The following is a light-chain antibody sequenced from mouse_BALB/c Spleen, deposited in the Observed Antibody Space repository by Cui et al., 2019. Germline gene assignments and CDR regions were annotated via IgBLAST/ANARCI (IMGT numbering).Light chain of an antibody. CDR2: DTS. V-gene: IGKV4-69*01. CDR3: HQRSSYPLT. Sequence: QSLLSQAPAITSASRGEKVTMTCIASSSVSYMHWYQQKPGSSPKPWIYDTSNLASGFPARFSGSGSGTSYSLIIISMEAEDAATYYCHQRSSYPLTFGAGTKLELK. CDR1: SSVSY. J-gene: IGKJ5*01.